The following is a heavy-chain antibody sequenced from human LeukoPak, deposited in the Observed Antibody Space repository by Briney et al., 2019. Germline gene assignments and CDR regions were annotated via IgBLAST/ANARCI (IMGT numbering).Heavy chain of an antibody. CDR3: TTDLHYFDSLGLDY. CDR1: GFTFSDAW. D-gene: IGHD3-22*01. V-gene: IGHV3-15*01. CDR2: IKSKTDGGTT. J-gene: IGHJ4*02. Sequence: GGSLRLSCAASGFTFSDAWMHWVRQAPGQGLEWVGRIKSKTDGGTTDYAAPVKDRFTISRDDPKNTLYLQMNSLKTEDTAVFFCTTDLHYFDSLGLDYWGQGTLVSVSS.